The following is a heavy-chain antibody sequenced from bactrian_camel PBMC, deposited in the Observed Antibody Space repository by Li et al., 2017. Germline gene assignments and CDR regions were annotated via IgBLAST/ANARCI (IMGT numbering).Heavy chain of an antibody. Sequence: DVQLVESGGGLVQPGGSLRLSCTASGFTFSSYNLYWVRQSPGKGLEWVSTINTSGGTYYRDSVTGRFTISRDNAKNTLYLQMNSLKPEDTAVYYCVRAASSQMSWADFGYWGQGTQVTVS. CDR3: VRAASSQMSWADFGY. CDR2: INTSGGT. D-gene: IGHD5*01. CDR1: GFTFSSYN. J-gene: IGHJ6*01. V-gene: IGHV3S40*01.